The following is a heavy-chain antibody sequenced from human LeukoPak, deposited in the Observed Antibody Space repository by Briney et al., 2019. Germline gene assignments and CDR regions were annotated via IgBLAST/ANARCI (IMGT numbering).Heavy chain of an antibody. J-gene: IGHJ4*02. CDR1: GYTFTSYG. CDR2: FDPEDGET. Sequence: GASVKVSCKASGYTFTSYGISWVRQAPGQGLEWMGGFDPEDGETIYAQKFQGRVTMTEDTSTDTAYMELSSLRSEDTAVYYCATDPSEQMYWGQGTLVTVSS. D-gene: IGHD1-14*01. V-gene: IGHV1-24*01. CDR3: ATDPSEQMY.